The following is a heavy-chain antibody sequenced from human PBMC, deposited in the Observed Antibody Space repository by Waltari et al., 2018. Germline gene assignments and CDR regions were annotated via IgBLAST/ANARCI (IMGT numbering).Heavy chain of an antibody. J-gene: IGHJ4*02. CDR1: GYTLTELS. CDR2: FDPEDGET. V-gene: IGHV1-24*01. CDR3: ATQGLWYDSSGYYNFVY. D-gene: IGHD3-22*01. Sequence: QVQLVQSGAEVKKPGASVKVSCKVSGYTLTELSMHWVRQAPGKGREWMGGFDPEDGETIYAQKFQGRVTMTEDTSTDTAYMELSSLRSEDTAVYYCATQGLWYDSSGYYNFVYWGQGTLVTVSS.